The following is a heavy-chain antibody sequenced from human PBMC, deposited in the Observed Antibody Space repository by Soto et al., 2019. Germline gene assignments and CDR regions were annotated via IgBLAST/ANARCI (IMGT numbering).Heavy chain of an antibody. V-gene: IGHV4-34*01. CDR2: INHSGSA. Sequence: PSETLSLTCAVYGGSFHGYYWSWIRQPPGEGLEWIGEINHSGSANYNPTFKSRVFISVDMSKNQMSLQLTSVSAADTAVYYCEKGHKNGYYDSGTFYSSVTWGQGTLVTVSS. J-gene: IGHJ5*02. CDR3: EKGHKNGYYDSGTFYSSVT. D-gene: IGHD3-10*01. CDR1: GGSFHGYY.